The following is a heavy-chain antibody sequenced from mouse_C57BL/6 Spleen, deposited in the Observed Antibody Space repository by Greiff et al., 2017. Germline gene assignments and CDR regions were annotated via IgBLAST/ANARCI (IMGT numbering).Heavy chain of an antibody. V-gene: IGHV6-6*01. CDR3: TGRGFYAMDY. CDR1: GFTFSDAW. CDR2: IRNKADNPAT. Sequence: EVKLEESGGGLVQPGGSMKLSCAASGFTFSDAWMDWVRPSPEKGLEWVAEIRNKADNPATYYAESVKGRFTISRDDSKSSVYLQMNSLRAEDTGIYYCTGRGFYAMDYWGQGTSVTVSS. J-gene: IGHJ4*01.